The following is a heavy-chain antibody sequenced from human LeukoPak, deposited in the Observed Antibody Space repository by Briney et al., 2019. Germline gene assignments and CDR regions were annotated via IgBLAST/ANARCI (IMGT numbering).Heavy chain of an antibody. CDR3: ARSGLTGRGNGLDV. CDR2: FLSGGST. Sequence: PGGSLRLSCAVSGLSFSSNYITWVRQAPGKGLEWVSVFLSGGSTHYADSVKARFSMSRDDSRNIVYLQLNSLRADDTAVYYCARSGLTGRGNGLDVWGQGTTVTVSS. CDR1: GLSFSSNY. J-gene: IGHJ6*02. V-gene: IGHV3-53*01. D-gene: IGHD3/OR15-3a*01.